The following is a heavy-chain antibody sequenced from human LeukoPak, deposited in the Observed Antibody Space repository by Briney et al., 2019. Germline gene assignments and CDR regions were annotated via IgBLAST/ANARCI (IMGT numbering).Heavy chain of an antibody. V-gene: IGHV1-8*01. Sequence: ASGKLCCKASGYTFTSSDINWVRQATGQGLEWMGWMNPSSGNTGYAQKVQGRVTMTRNNSINTAYNELSSLRSEDTAVYYCARGIAARPHFDYWGQGTLVTVSS. CDR3: ARGIAARPHFDY. D-gene: IGHD6-6*01. CDR2: MNPSSGNT. CDR1: GYTFTSSD. J-gene: IGHJ4*02.